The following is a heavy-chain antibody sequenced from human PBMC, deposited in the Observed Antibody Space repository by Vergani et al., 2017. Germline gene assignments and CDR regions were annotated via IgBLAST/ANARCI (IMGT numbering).Heavy chain of an antibody. D-gene: IGHD2-2*02. CDR1: GGSFSDYY. CDR2: VNHGGST. J-gene: IGHJ5*02. CDR3: ARALEYCSSTGCYTARFDP. V-gene: IGHV4-34*01. Sequence: QVQLQEWGAGLLKTSETLSLTCGVSGGSFSDYYWSWIRQAPGMGLEWIGEVNHGGSTNYNPSLKSRVSISVDTSKNQFSLKLSSVTAADTAVYYCARALEYCSSTGCYTARFDPWGQGTLVTVSS.